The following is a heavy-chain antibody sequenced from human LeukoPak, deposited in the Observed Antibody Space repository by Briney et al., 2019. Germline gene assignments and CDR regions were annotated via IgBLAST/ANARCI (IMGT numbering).Heavy chain of an antibody. J-gene: IGHJ3*02. CDR1: GYTFTSYG. Sequence: ASVKVSCKASGYTFTSYGISWVRQAPGQGLEWMGWISAYNGNTNYAQKLQGRVTMTTDTSTSTAYMELRSLRSDDTAVYYCARDDWNSHLSDAFDIWGQGTMVTVSS. V-gene: IGHV1-18*01. D-gene: IGHD1-7*01. CDR2: ISAYNGNT. CDR3: ARDDWNSHLSDAFDI.